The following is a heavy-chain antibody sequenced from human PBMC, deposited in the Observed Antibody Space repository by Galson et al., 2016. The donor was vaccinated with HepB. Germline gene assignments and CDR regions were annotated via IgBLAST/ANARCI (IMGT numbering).Heavy chain of an antibody. D-gene: IGHD6-19*01. J-gene: IGHJ4*02. Sequence: SLRLSCAASGFTFSSYAMSWVRQAPGKGLEWVSAISGSGGSTYYADSVKGRFTISRDNSKNTLYLQMNSLRAEDTAVYYCAVSSGWRPEFDYWGQGTLVTVSS. CDR3: AVSSGWRPEFDY. CDR1: GFTFSSYA. V-gene: IGHV3-23*01. CDR2: ISGSGGST.